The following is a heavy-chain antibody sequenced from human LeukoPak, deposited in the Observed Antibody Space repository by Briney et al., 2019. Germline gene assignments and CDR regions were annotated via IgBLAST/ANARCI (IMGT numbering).Heavy chain of an antibody. J-gene: IGHJ6*03. CDR1: GGSISSGSYY. Sequence: PSQTLSLTCSVSGGSISSGSYYWTWIRQPAGKGLEWIGHIYTSRSTNYNPSFKSRISISLDMSKNQVSLRLSAVTAADTAVYYCAREVVEYSARHRYYYYYMDIWGKGTTVTISS. CDR2: IYTSRST. D-gene: IGHD3-10*01. V-gene: IGHV4-61*09. CDR3: AREVVEYSARHRYYYYYMDI.